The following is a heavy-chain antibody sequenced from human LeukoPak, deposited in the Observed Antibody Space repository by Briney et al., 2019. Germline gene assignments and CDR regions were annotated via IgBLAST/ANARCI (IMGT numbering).Heavy chain of an antibody. J-gene: IGHJ6*02. CDR2: ISSSSDI. V-gene: IGHV3-21*01. CDR3: ARGSTGGNYYYYGMDV. Sequence: GSLRLSCAASGFTFSSYSMNWVRQAPGKGLEWVSSISSSSDIYYTDSVKGRFTISRDNAKNSLYLQMNSLRAEDTAVYYCARGSTGGNYYYYGMDVWGQGTTVTVSS. D-gene: IGHD2-15*01. CDR1: GFTFSSYS.